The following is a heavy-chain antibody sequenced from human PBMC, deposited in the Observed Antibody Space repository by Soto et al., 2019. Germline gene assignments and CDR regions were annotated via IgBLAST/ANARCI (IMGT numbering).Heavy chain of an antibody. CDR2: ISAYNGNT. CDR1: GYTFTSYG. D-gene: IGHD2-15*01. CDR3: ARVSRTPRKVGYYYGMDV. J-gene: IGHJ6*02. V-gene: IGHV1-18*01. Sequence: QVQLVQSGAEVKKPGASVKVSCKASGYTFTSYGISWVRQAPGQGLEWMGWISAYNGNTNYAQKLQGRVTMTTDTATSTAYMELRSLRSDDTAVYYCARVSRTPRKVGYYYGMDVWGQGTTVTVSS.